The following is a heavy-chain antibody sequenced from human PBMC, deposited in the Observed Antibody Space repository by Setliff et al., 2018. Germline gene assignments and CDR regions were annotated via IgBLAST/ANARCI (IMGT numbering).Heavy chain of an antibody. CDR3: AKGEITMIVVAIFDY. Sequence: GGSLRLSCVASGFTFSSYAMSWVRQAPGKGLEWVSAISSSGGSTYYADSVKGRFTISRDNSKNTLYLQMNSLRAEDTAVYYCAKGEITMIVVAIFDYWGQGTLVTVSS. V-gene: IGHV3-23*01. CDR1: GFTFSSYA. CDR2: ISSSGGST. D-gene: IGHD3-22*01. J-gene: IGHJ4*02.